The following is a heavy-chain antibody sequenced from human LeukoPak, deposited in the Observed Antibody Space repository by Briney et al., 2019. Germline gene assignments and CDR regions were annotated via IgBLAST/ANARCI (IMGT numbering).Heavy chain of an antibody. CDR1: GFTFTSVA. J-gene: IGHJ4*02. CDR2: IRGTGDST. CDR3: AKGQELDDGVFDS. D-gene: IGHD1-1*01. Sequence: GGSLRLSCAASGFTFTSVAMTWVRQAPGKGLEWVSTIRGTGDSTHYADSVKGRFIISRDKSKNMLYLQMNGLRAEDTAIYYCAKGQELDDGVFDSWGQGTLVTVSS. V-gene: IGHV3-23*01.